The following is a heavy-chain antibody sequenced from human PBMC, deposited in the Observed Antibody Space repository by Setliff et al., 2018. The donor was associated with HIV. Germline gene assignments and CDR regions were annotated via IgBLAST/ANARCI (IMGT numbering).Heavy chain of an antibody. CDR2: IYHSGST. J-gene: IGHJ6*02. CDR1: GYSISSGYY. V-gene: IGHV4-38-2*02. D-gene: IGHD2-8*01. Sequence: KPSETLSLTCAVSGYSISSGYYWGWIRQPPGKGLEWIGSIYHSGSTYYNPSLKSRVTISVDTSKNQFSLKLSSVTAADTAVYYCARDNGARGHYYYGMDVWGQGTTVTVSS. CDR3: ARDNGARGHYYYGMDV.